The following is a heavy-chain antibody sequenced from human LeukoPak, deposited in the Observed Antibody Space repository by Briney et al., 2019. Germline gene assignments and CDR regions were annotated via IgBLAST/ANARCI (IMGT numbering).Heavy chain of an antibody. Sequence: SGGSLRLSCAASGSTFSSYAMSWVGQAPGKGLEWVSAISDSGRSTYYVDSVKGRFSISRDNSKNTLFLQMNSLRAEDTAVYYCAKRGMTTIKEGFDYWGQGTLVTVSS. D-gene: IGHD5-24*01. V-gene: IGHV3-23*01. CDR3: AKRGMTTIKEGFDY. CDR1: GSTFSSYA. CDR2: ISDSGRST. J-gene: IGHJ4*02.